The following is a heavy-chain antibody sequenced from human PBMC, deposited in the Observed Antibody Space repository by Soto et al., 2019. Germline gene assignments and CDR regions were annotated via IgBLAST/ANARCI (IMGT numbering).Heavy chain of an antibody. V-gene: IGHV4-59*12. CDR1: GGSISSYY. CDR2: IYYSGST. CDR3: ARDAVAGHTKGVNWFDP. D-gene: IGHD6-19*01. J-gene: IGHJ5*02. Sequence: SETLSLTCTVSGGSISSYYWSWIRQPPGKGLEWIGYIYYSGSTNYNPSLKSRVTISVDTSKNQFSLKLSSVTAADTAVYYCARDAVAGHTKGVNWFDPRGQGTLDTVSS.